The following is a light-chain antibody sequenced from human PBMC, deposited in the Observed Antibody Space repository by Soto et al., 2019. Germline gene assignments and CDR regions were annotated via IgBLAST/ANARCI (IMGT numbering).Light chain of an antibody. CDR1: QDIRND. J-gene: IGKJ2*01. CDR2: GAS. V-gene: IGKV1-6*01. CDR3: LQQSAFPFT. Sequence: AIQMTQSPSSLSASVRDRVTITCRASQDIRNDLGWYQQKPGKAPRLLISGASTLQSGVPSRFSGSGSGTDFTLTISRLQPEDFPTYYCLQQSAFPFTFGQGTKLQIK.